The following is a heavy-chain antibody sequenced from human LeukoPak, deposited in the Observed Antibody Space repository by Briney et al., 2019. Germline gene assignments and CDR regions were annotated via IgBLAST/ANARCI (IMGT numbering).Heavy chain of an antibody. V-gene: IGHV3-33*01. D-gene: IGHD2-15*01. CDR3: ATDRATQYFDY. Sequence: PGRSLRLSCAASGITFRSYGMHWVRQAPGKGLEWVAFIWYDGSNKYYADSVKGRCTISRDNSRNTLFLQMNSLRAEDTAVYYCATDRATQYFDYWGQGTLVSVSS. CDR1: GITFRSYG. CDR2: IWYDGSNK. J-gene: IGHJ4*02.